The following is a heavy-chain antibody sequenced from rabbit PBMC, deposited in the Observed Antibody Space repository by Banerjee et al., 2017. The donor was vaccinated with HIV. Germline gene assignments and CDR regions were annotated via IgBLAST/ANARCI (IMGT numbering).Heavy chain of an antibody. CDR3: ARDLAGVIGWNFNL. CDR1: GLDFSSNYW. Sequence: QSLGESGGDLVKPGASLTLTCTASGLDFSSNYWLCWVRQAPGKGLEWIACIGAASTYYATWAKGRFTISKTSSTTVTLQMTSLTAADTASYFCARDLAGVIGWNFNLWGPGTLVTVS. J-gene: IGHJ4*01. CDR2: IGAAST. V-gene: IGHV1S40*01. D-gene: IGHD4-1*01.